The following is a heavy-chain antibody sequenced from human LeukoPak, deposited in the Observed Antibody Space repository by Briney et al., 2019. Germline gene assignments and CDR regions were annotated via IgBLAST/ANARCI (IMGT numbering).Heavy chain of an antibody. CDR3: ARDLMVRGVIDDY. Sequence: SETLSLTCTVSGGSISSSSYYWGWIRQPPGKGLEWIGSIYYSGSTYYNPSLKSRVTISVDTSKNQFSLKLSSVTAADTAVYYCARDLMVRGVIDDYWGQGTLVTVSS. CDR1: GGSISSSSYY. CDR2: IYYSGST. D-gene: IGHD3-10*01. V-gene: IGHV4-39*07. J-gene: IGHJ4*02.